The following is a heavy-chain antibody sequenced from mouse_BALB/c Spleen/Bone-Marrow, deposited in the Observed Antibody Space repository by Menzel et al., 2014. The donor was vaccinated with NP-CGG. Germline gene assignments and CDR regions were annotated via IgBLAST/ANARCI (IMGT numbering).Heavy chain of an antibody. V-gene: IGHV1-7*01. CDR1: GYTFTSYW. J-gene: IGHJ3*01. CDR2: INPSTGYT. CDR3: AREGYDPWFAY. D-gene: IGHD2-14*01. Sequence: VQLQQSGAELAKPGASVKMSCKASGYTFTSYWMHWVKQGPGQGLEWIGYINPSTGYTEYNQKFKDKATLTADKSSSTAYMQLSSLTSEDSAVYYCAREGYDPWFAYWGQGTLVTVSA.